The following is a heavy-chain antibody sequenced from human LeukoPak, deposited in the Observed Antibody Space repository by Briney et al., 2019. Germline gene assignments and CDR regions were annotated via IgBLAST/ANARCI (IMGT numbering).Heavy chain of an antibody. CDR1: GYTFTNYG. CDR3: ARDLYRDSLPVSWFDP. V-gene: IGHV1-18*01. Sequence: ASVKVFCXASGYTFTNYGISWVRQARGQGLEWMGWISDYNGNTNYAQKLQGRVTMTTDTSTSTAYMELRSLRSDDTAVYYCARDLYRDSLPVSWFDPWGQGTLVTVSS. CDR2: ISDYNGNT. J-gene: IGHJ5*02. D-gene: IGHD4-11*01.